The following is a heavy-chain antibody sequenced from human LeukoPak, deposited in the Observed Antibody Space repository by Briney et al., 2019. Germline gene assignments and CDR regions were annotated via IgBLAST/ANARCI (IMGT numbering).Heavy chain of an antibody. J-gene: IGHJ4*02. V-gene: IGHV1-24*01. D-gene: IGHD1-1*01. Sequence: ASVKVSCKASGYSLIELSMHWLRQAPGKGLEWMGGFDPEESETVYAQQFQGRVTMTEDTSTGTAYMHLSSLTSEDTAVYYCATARKRDTWNPRFWGQGTLVSVSS. CDR2: FDPEESET. CDR3: ATARKRDTWNPRF. CDR1: GYSLIELS.